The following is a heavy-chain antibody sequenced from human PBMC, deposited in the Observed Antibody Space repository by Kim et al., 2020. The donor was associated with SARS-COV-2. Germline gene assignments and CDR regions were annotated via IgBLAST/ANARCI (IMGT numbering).Heavy chain of an antibody. Sequence: GGSLRLSCAASGFTFSDYYMNWIRQAPGKGLEWVSYISSSSSYTNYADSVKGRFTISRDNAKNSLYLQMNSLRAEDTAVYYCARCRITIFGVVTNYYFEFWGQGTLVTVSS. D-gene: IGHD3-3*01. CDR2: ISSSSSYT. V-gene: IGHV3-11*06. J-gene: IGHJ4*02. CDR3: ARCRITIFGVVTNYYFEF. CDR1: GFTFSDYY.